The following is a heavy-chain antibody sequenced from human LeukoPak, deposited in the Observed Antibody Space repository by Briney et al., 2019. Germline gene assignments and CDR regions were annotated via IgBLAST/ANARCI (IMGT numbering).Heavy chain of an antibody. CDR3: ARRLRVGVRGVVYAFDI. CDR1: GYTFTSYG. Sequence: ASVKVSCKASGYTFTSYGISWVRQAPGQGLEWMGWISAYNGNTNYAQKLQGRVTMTTDTSTSTAYMELSSLRSEDTAVYYCARRLRVGVRGVVYAFDIWGQGTMVTVSS. D-gene: IGHD3-10*01. CDR2: ISAYNGNT. J-gene: IGHJ3*02. V-gene: IGHV1-18*01.